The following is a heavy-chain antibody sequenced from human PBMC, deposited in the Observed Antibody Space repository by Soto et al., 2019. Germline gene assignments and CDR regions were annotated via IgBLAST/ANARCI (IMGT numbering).Heavy chain of an antibody. Sequence: SETLSLTCAVYGGSFSGYYWSWIRQPPGKGLEWIGEINHSGSTNYNPSLKSRVTITVDTSKNQFSLKLSSVTAADTAVYYCARVAVTTSADNYYYYYYMDVWGKGTTVTVS. J-gene: IGHJ6*03. V-gene: IGHV4-34*01. CDR1: GGSFSGYY. D-gene: IGHD4-17*01. CDR3: ARVAVTTSADNYYYYYYMDV. CDR2: INHSGST.